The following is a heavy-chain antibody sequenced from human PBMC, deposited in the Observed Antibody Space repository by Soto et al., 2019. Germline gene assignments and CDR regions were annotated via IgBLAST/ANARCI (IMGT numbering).Heavy chain of an antibody. D-gene: IGHD3-22*01. CDR2: IYPGDSDT. CDR3: VRLGYHNDSSGYPTVLEP. J-gene: IGHJ5*02. V-gene: IGHV5-51*01. CDR1: GYSFTSYW. Sequence: PGESLKISCKGSGYSFTSYWIGWVRQMPGKGLEWMGIIYPGDSDTRYSPSFQGQVTISADKSISTAYLQWSSLKASDTAMYYCVRLGYHNDSSGYPTVLEPCGQGTQVTVSS.